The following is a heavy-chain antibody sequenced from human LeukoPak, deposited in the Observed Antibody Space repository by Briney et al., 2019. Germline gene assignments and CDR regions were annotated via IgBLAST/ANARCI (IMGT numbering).Heavy chain of an antibody. Sequence: SVKVSCKASGCTFSSYAISWVRQAPGQGLEWMGRIIPILGIANYAQKFQGRVTITADKSTSTAYMELSSLRSEDTAVYYCARVLVGTLGGYYYYYGMDVWGQGATVTVSS. V-gene: IGHV1-69*04. CDR2: IIPILGIA. CDR1: GCTFSSYA. D-gene: IGHD2-8*02. CDR3: ARVLVGTLGGYYYYYGMDV. J-gene: IGHJ6*02.